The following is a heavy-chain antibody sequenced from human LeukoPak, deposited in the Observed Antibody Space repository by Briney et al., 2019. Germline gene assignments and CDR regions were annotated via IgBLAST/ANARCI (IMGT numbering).Heavy chain of an antibody. CDR2: ISSSSSYL. CDR1: GFTFSSYW. D-gene: IGHD1-1*01. V-gene: IGHV3-21*01. J-gene: IGHJ3*02. CDR3: ARTSREHRITVLQLGPGAFDI. Sequence: PGGSLRLSCAASGFTFSSYWMSWVRQAPGKGLEWVSSISSSSSYLYYADSVKGRFTISRDNAKNSLYLQMNSLRAEDTAVYYCARTSREHRITVLQLGPGAFDIWGQGTMVTVSS.